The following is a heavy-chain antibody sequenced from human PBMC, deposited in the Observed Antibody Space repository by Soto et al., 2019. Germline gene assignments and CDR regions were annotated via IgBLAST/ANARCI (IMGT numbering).Heavy chain of an antibody. V-gene: IGHV1-18*01. CDR1: GYTFTSYG. CDR3: ARVYYGDYRGSTSWFDP. CDR2: ISAYNGNT. D-gene: IGHD4-17*01. Sequence: ASVKVSCQASGYTFTSYGISWVRQAPGQGLEWMGWISAYNGNTNYAQKLQGRVTMTTDTSTSTAYMELRSLRSDDTAVYYCARVYYGDYRGSTSWFDPWGQGTLVTVSS. J-gene: IGHJ5*02.